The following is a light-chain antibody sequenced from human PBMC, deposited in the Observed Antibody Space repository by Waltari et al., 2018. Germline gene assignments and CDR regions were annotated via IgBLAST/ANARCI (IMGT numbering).Light chain of an antibody. CDR3: AAWDDSLSGHWV. J-gene: IGLJ2*01. Sequence: QSALTQPPSASGTPGQRVTISCSGSSSNIGTNLVNWYQQLPGKAPKLLVYRNDQRPSGVPDRFSGSKSGTSAFLAISGLQSEDEADYYGAAWDDSLSGHWVFGGGTKVTVL. CDR1: SSNIGTNL. CDR2: RND. V-gene: IGLV1-44*01.